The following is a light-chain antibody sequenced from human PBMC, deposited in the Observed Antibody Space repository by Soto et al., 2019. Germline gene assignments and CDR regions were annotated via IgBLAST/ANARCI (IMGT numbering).Light chain of an antibody. CDR3: QSYYSSLSGSV. CDR1: SSNIGAGYD. CDR2: GNS. Sequence: QSVLTQPPSVSGAPGQRVTISCTGSSSNIGAGYDVHWYQQLPGTAPKPLIYGNSNRPSGVPDRFSGSKSGTSASLAITGLQAEDEADYYCQSYYSSLSGSVFGTGTKLTVL. V-gene: IGLV1-40*01. J-gene: IGLJ1*01.